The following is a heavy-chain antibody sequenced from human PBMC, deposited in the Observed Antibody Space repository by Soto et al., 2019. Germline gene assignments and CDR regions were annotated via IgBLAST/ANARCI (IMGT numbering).Heavy chain of an antibody. CDR3: ATDLRGSGSYPKGGYYYYGMDV. CDR1: GYTLTELS. Sequence: GASVKVSCKVSGYTLTELSMHWVRQAPGKGLEWMGGFDPEDGETIYAQKFQGRVTMTEDTSTDTAYMELSSLRSEDKAVYYCATDLRGSGSYPKGGYYYYGMDVWGQGTTVTVSS. D-gene: IGHD3-10*01. CDR2: FDPEDGET. J-gene: IGHJ6*02. V-gene: IGHV1-24*01.